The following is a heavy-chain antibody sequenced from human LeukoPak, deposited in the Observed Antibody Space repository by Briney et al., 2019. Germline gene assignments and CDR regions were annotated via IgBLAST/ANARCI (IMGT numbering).Heavy chain of an antibody. CDR2: IAGSSGYI. CDR3: ARDRGAYCGGDCYLGFDY. D-gene: IGHD2-21*02. V-gene: IGHV3-21*01. CDR1: GFTFSSYA. Sequence: PGGSLRLSCAASGFTFSSYAMNWVRQAPGKGLEWVSSIAGSSGYISYADSVKGRFTISRDNAKKSLYLQMTSLTAEDTAVYYCARDRGAYCGGDCYLGFDYWGRGTLVTVSS. J-gene: IGHJ4*01.